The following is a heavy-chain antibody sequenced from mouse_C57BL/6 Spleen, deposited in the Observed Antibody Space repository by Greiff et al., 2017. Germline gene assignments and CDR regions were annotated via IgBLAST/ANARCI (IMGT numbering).Heavy chain of an antibody. CDR3: ARGDGYDGPYWYFDV. CDR1: GYTFTDYY. V-gene: IGHV1-75*01. CDR2: IFPGSGST. Sequence: VQLQQSGPELVKPGASVKISCKASGYTFTDYYINWVKQRPGQGLEWIGWIFPGSGSTYYNEKFKGKATLTVDKSSSTAYMLLSSLTSEDSAVYFCARGDGYDGPYWYFDVWGTGTTVTVSS. D-gene: IGHD2-2*01. J-gene: IGHJ1*03.